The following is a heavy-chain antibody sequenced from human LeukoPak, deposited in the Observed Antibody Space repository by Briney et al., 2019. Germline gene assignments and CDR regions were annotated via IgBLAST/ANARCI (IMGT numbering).Heavy chain of an antibody. CDR3: ARDLRHYYDSSGSFDY. D-gene: IGHD3-22*01. CDR1: GFTFSSYW. Sequence: PGGSLRLSCAASGFTFSSYWMSWVRQAPGKGLEWVANIKQDGSEKYYVDSVKGRFTISRDNAKNSLYLQMNSLRAEDTAVYYCARDLRHYYDSSGSFDYWGQGTLVTVSS. V-gene: IGHV3-7*01. J-gene: IGHJ4*02. CDR2: IKQDGSEK.